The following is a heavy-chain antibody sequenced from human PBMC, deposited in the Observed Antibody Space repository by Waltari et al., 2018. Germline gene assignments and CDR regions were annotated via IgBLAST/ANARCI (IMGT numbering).Heavy chain of an antibody. CDR1: GGSISSGSYY. V-gene: IGHV4-61*02. CDR2: IYTRGRN. J-gene: IGHJ5*02. CDR3: AREASPGRTPVGPFDP. Sequence: QVQLQESGPGLVKPSQTLSLTCTVSGGSISSGSYYWSWIRQPAGKGLEWIGRIYTRGRNNYNPSIKSGVTISVDTSKNQFSLKLSSVTAADTAVYYCAREASPGRTPVGPFDPWGQGTLVTVSS. D-gene: IGHD2-15*01.